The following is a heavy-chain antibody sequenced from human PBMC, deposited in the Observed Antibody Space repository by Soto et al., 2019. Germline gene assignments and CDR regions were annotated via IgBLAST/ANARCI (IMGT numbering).Heavy chain of an antibody. CDR2: IIPILGIA. V-gene: IGHV1-69*08. D-gene: IGHD2-15*01. CDR1: GGTFSIYT. Sequence: QVQLVQSGAEVKKPGSSVKVSCKASGGTFSIYTISWVQQAPGQGLEWMGRIIPILGIANCAQKFQGRVTITADKSTITAYMELSSLRSEDTAAYYCARDVSGGSFDYWGQGTLVTVSS. J-gene: IGHJ4*02. CDR3: ARDVSGGSFDY.